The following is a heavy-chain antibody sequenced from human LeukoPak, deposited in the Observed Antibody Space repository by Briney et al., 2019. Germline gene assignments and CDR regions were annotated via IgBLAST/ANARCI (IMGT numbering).Heavy chain of an antibody. CDR2: IYSGGGST. CDR1: GVTVSSNF. Sequence: GGSLRLSCAASGVTVSSNFMSWVRQAPGKGLEWVAIIYSGGGSTFYADSVKGRFTISRDNSKSTTYLQMNSLRAEDTAVYYCARSPPRYDTRFFDYWGPGTLVTVSS. V-gene: IGHV3-53*01. J-gene: IGHJ4*02. D-gene: IGHD3-22*01. CDR3: ARSPPRYDTRFFDY.